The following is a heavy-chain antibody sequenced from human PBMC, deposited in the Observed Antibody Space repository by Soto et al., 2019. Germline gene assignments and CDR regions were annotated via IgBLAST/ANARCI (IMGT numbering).Heavy chain of an antibody. J-gene: IGHJ6*02. CDR3: ARVGHYYYGMDV. V-gene: IGHV1-8*01. Sequence: ASVKFSCKAPGYTFTSYDINWVRQATGQVLECMVWMNPNSGNTGYXXKFQGRVXXTRNTSISTAXMELSXLRSEDTAVYYCARVGHYYYGMDVWCQGTTVTGSS. D-gene: IGHD3-3*01. CDR1: GYTFTSYD. CDR2: MNPNSGNT.